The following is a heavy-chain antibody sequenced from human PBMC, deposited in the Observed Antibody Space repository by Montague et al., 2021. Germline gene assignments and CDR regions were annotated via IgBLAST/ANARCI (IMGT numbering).Heavy chain of an antibody. CDR2: ITGSSSSI. J-gene: IGHJ1*01. CDR3: AKDSYSSGRYSAEYFQH. Sequence: SLRLSCAASGFTFRTYGMNWVRQAPGKGLEWVSYITGSSSSIYYADSVRGRFTISRDNPKNSLYLQMNSLRDEDTAVYYCAKDSYSSGRYSAEYFQHWGQGTLVTVSS. V-gene: IGHV3-48*02. D-gene: IGHD6-19*01. CDR1: GFTFRTYG.